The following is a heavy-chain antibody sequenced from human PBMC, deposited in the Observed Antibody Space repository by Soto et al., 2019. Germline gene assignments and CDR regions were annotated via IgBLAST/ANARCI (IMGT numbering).Heavy chain of an antibody. Sequence: VGSLRLSCAASGFTFSSFGMHWVRQAPGKGLEWVALISYDGGNKYYADSVKGRFTISRDNSKNTLYLQMNNLRAEDTAVYHCAKGDFSSSSRVYYFDNWGQGTLVTVSS. V-gene: IGHV3-30*18. D-gene: IGHD6-6*01. CDR3: AKGDFSSSSRVYYFDN. CDR2: ISYDGGNK. CDR1: GFTFSSFG. J-gene: IGHJ4*02.